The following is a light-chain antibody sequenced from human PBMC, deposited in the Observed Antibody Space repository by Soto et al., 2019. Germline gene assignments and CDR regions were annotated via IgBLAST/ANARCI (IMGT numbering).Light chain of an antibody. Sequence: EIVMTQSPATLSVSPGERATLSCRASQSVSTNLAWYQQKPGQAPRLLIYGASTRATGIPARFSGRGSGTEFTLTISSLQSVDFAVYYCQQYSNWPFTFGPGTKLDIK. CDR2: GAS. CDR3: QQYSNWPFT. J-gene: IGKJ3*01. CDR1: QSVSTN. V-gene: IGKV3-15*01.